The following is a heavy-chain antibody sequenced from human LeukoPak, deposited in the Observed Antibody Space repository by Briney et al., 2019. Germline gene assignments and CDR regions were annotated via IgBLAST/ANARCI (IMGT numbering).Heavy chain of an antibody. D-gene: IGHD6-13*01. V-gene: IGHV3-23*01. J-gene: IGHJ4*02. CDR1: GFTFSPYA. CDR3: AKGSHSSIWPHYFDS. Sequence: PGGSLRLSCAASGFTFSPYAMSWVRQAPGKGLEWVSAISGSDGRTYYADSVKGRFTISRDNSKNTLYLQMNSLRAEDTALYYCAKGSHSSIWPHYFDSWGQGTLVTVSS. CDR2: ISGSDGRT.